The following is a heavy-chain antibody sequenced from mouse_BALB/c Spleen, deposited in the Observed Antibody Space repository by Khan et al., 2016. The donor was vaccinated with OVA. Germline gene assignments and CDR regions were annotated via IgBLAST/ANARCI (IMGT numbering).Heavy chain of an antibody. CDR2: TNPTNGRT. D-gene: IGHD1-1*01. CDR3: ARIKKIVATDFDY. J-gene: IGHJ2*01. V-gene: IGHV1S81*02. Sequence: QVQLQQPGAELVKAGASVKMSCKASGYTFTSYWMHWVKQRLGQGLEWFAETNPTNGRTYYNEKFKSKATMTVEKSSSTAYMLLSGPTFEDSAVYYCARIKKIVATDFDYWGQGTTLTVSS. CDR1: GYTFTSYW.